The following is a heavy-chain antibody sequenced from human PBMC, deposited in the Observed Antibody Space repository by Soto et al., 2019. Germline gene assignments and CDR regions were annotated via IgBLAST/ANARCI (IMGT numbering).Heavy chain of an antibody. J-gene: IGHJ1*01. CDR1: GFTFDDYA. Sequence: EVQLVESGGGLVQPGRSLRLSCAASGFTFDDYAMHWVRQVPGKGLEWVSVINWNSGTIGYADSVKGRFAISRDNAKNSLHLQMNSLRAEDTAVYYCVKDESINWYSGHFRHWGQGTLVTVSS. CDR3: VKDESINWYSGHFRH. CDR2: INWNSGTI. V-gene: IGHV3-9*01. D-gene: IGHD6-13*01.